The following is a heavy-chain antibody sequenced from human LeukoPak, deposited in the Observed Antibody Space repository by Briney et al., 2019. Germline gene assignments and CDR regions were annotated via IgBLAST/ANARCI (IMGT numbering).Heavy chain of an antibody. CDR3: ARALGVSQYCSSTSCPLGY. D-gene: IGHD2-2*01. Sequence: GSLRLSCAASGFTFSSYAMSWVRQAPGKGLEWVSAISGSGGSTYYADSVKGRFTISRDNAKNSLYLQMSSLRAEDTAVYYCARALGVSQYCSSTSCPLGYWGQGTLVTVSS. CDR2: ISGSGGST. V-gene: IGHV3-23*01. J-gene: IGHJ4*02. CDR1: GFTFSSYA.